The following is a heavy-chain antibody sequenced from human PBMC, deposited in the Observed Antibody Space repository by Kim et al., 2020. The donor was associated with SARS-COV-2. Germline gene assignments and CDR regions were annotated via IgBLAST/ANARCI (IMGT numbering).Heavy chain of an antibody. V-gene: IGHV3-33*06. D-gene: IGHD6-13*01. CDR1: GFTFSSYG. CDR2: IWYDGSNK. Sequence: GGSLRLSCAASGFTFSSYGMHWVRQAPGKGLEWVAVIWYDGSNKYYADSVKGRFTISRDNSKNTLYLQMNSLRAEDTAVYYCAKGAAAAGIEWFDPWGQGTLVTVSS. J-gene: IGHJ5*02. CDR3: AKGAAAAGIEWFDP.